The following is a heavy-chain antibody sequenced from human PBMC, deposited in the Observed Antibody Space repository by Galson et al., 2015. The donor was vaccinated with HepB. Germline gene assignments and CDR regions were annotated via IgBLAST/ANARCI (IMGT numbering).Heavy chain of an antibody. V-gene: IGHV4-39*07. CDR1: GGSISSSNYT. J-gene: IGHJ5*02. CDR3: AREAYYCSDTICSWS. D-gene: IGHD2-2*01. Sequence: LSLTCTVPGGSISSSNYTWGWIRQPPGKGLEWIGSIYYSGTTYYNPSLKSRVTISIDTSENQFSLKLRSVTAADTAVYYCAREAYYCSDTICSWSWGQGTLVTVSS. CDR2: IYYSGTT.